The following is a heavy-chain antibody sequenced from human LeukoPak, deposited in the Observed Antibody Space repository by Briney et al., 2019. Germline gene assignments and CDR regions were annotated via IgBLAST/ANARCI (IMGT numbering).Heavy chain of an antibody. CDR1: GFTFSSYG. J-gene: IGHJ3*02. Sequence: PGGSLRLSCAASGFTFSSYGMHWVRQAPGKGLEWVAFIRYDGSNKYYADSVKGRFTISRDNSKNTLYLQMNSLRAEDTAVYYCARERAPTAELRIPIDAFDIWGQGTMVTVSS. D-gene: IGHD1-7*01. V-gene: IGHV3-30*02. CDR2: IRYDGSNK. CDR3: ARERAPTAELRIPIDAFDI.